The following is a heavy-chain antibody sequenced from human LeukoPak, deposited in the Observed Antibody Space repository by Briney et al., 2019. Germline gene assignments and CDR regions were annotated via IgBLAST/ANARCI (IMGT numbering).Heavy chain of an antibody. V-gene: IGHV1-8*02. CDR1: GYTFTGYY. CDR3: VRRMSGYCSSSICRNYAFDM. Sequence: ASVKVSCKASGYTFTGYYMHWVRQAPGQGLEWMGWMNPNTGNTGNAQKFQGRVTMTRNTSITTAYMELSSLRSDDTAVYYCVRRMSGYCSSSICRNYAFDMWGQGTMVTVSS. D-gene: IGHD2-2*01. CDR2: MNPNTGNT. J-gene: IGHJ3*02.